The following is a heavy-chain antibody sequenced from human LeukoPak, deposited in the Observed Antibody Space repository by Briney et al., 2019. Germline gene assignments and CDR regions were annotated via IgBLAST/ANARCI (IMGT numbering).Heavy chain of an antibody. J-gene: IGHJ4*02. CDR1: GFTFNSYP. V-gene: IGHV3-64D*06. CDR2: ISSNGGST. CDR3: VKRSAYYFDY. Sequence: PGGSLRLSCSASGFTFNSYPMHWVRQAPGKGLEYVSAISSNGGSTYYADSVKGRFTISRDNSKNTLYLQMSSLRAEDTAVYYCVKRSAYYFDYWGQGTLVTVSS.